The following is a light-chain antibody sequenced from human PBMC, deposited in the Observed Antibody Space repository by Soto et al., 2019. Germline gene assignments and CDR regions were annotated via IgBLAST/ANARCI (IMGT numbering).Light chain of an antibody. V-gene: IGKV3-11*01. J-gene: IGKJ3*01. Sequence: EIVLTQSPATLSLSPGERATLSCRASQSVSRSLAWYQQKPGQTPRLLIYDASSRATGIPARFSGSGSGTDFTLTISSLEPEDFAVYYCQQRSNWPLLFTFGPGTKVDTK. CDR1: QSVSRS. CDR2: DAS. CDR3: QQRSNWPLLFT.